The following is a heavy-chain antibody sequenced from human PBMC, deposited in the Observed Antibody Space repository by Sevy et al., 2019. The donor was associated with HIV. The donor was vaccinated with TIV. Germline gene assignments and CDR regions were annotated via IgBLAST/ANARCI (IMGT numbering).Heavy chain of an antibody. D-gene: IGHD3-16*01. CDR3: VKEGGDEGGDH. CDR2: IQYDGSNK. CDR1: GFSFSSYG. Sequence: GGALRLSCAASGFSFSSYGMHWVRQAPGKGLEWMSYIQYDGSNKDYADSVKGRFTISRDNSKNTLYLQMNSLRVEDTGVFYCVKEGGDEGGDHWGQGTLVTVSS. V-gene: IGHV3-30*02. J-gene: IGHJ4*02.